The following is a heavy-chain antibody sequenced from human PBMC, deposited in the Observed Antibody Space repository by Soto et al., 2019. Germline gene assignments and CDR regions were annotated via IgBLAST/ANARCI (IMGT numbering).Heavy chain of an antibody. CDR3: ARRSWAGDWFDP. CDR2: IYYSGST. Sequence: SETLSLTCTVSGGSISSYYWSWIRQPPGKGLEWTGYIYYSGSTNYNPSLKSRVTISVDTSKNQFSLKLSSVTAADTAVYYCARRSWAGDWFDPWGQGTLVTVSS. CDR1: GGSISSYY. V-gene: IGHV4-59*08. J-gene: IGHJ5*02. D-gene: IGHD3-10*01.